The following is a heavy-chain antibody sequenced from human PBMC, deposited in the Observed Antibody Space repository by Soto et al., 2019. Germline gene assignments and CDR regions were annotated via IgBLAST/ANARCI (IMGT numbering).Heavy chain of an antibody. CDR3: ARDTYYYDSSGYYFHYYYYGMDV. CDR2: IYHSGST. V-gene: IGHV4-38-2*02. J-gene: IGHJ6*02. Sequence: PSETLSLTCAVSGYSISSGYYWGWIRQPPGKGLEWIGSIYHSGSTYYNPSLKSRVTISVDTSKNQFSLKLSSVTAADTAVYYCARDTYYYDSSGYYFHYYYYGMDVCGQVSTV. CDR1: GYSISSGYY. D-gene: IGHD3-22*01.